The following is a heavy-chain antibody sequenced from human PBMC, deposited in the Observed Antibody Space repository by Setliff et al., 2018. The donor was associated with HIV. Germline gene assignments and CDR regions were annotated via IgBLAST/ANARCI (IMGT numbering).Heavy chain of an antibody. D-gene: IGHD3-16*02. Sequence: PSETLSLTCAVSSGSISSSNWWSWVRQPPGKGLEWIGEIYHSGSTNYNPSLKSRVTISVDTSKNQFSLNLTSVTAADTAVYYCARGRFVGFDYWGQGTLVTVSS. CDR2: IYHSGST. CDR1: SGSISSSNW. V-gene: IGHV4-4*02. CDR3: ARGRFVGFDY. J-gene: IGHJ4*02.